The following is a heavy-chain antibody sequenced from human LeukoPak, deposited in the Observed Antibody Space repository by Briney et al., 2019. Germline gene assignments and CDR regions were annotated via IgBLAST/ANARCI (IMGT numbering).Heavy chain of an antibody. D-gene: IGHD3-10*01. CDR1: GFTFSSYS. V-gene: IGHV3-21*01. J-gene: IGHJ4*02. Sequence: GGSLRLSCAASGFTFSSYSMNWVRHAPGKGREWVSSISSSSSYIYYADSVKGRFTITRDNAKNSLYLQMNSLRAEDTAVYYCARVHGSGNYRHFYYWGQGTLVTVSS. CDR2: ISSSSSYI. CDR3: ARVHGSGNYRHFYY.